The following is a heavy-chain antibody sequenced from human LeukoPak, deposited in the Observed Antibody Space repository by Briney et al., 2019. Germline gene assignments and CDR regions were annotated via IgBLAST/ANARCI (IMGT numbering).Heavy chain of an antibody. D-gene: IGHD1-26*01. V-gene: IGHV3-73*01. CDR1: GFTFSGSA. J-gene: IGHJ4*02. CDR3: SSTSAEGFAY. CDR2: IRSKANSYAT. Sequence: PGGSLRLSCAASGFTFSGSAMHWVRQASGKGLERVGRIRSKANSYATAYAASVKGRFTISRDDSKNTAYLQMNSLKTEDTAVYYCSSTSAEGFAYWGQGTLVTVSS.